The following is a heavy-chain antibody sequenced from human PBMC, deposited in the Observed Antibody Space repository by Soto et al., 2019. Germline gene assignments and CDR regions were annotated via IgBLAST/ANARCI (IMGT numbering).Heavy chain of an antibody. CDR3: ARGVEIVDIVATYLFDY. Sequence: ASVKVSCKASGYTFTSYYMHWVRQAPGQGLEWMGGIIPIFGTANYAQKFQGRVTITADESTSTAYMELSSLRSEDTAVYYCARGVEIVDIVATYLFDYWGQGTLVTVSS. D-gene: IGHD5-12*01. V-gene: IGHV1-69*13. CDR1: GYTFTSYY. CDR2: IIPIFGTA. J-gene: IGHJ4*02.